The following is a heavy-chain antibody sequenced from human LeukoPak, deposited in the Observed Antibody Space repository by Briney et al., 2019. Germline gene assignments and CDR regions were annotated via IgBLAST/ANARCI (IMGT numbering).Heavy chain of an antibody. CDR1: GGSISSYY. J-gene: IGHJ3*02. V-gene: IGHV4-59*01. D-gene: IGHD3-3*01. CDR2: IYYSGST. CDR3: VRDMGDFYDFWSGYLGAFDI. Sequence: PSETLSLTCTVSGGSISSYYWSWIRQPPGKGLEWIGYIYYSGSTNYNPSLKSRVTISVDTSKNQFSLKLSSVTAADTAVYYCVRDMGDFYDFWSGYLGAFDIWGQGTMVTVSS.